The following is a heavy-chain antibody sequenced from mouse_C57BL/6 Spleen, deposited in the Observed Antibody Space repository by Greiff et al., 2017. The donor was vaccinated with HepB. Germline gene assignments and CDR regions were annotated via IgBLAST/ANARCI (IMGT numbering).Heavy chain of an antibody. V-gene: IGHV1-55*01. Sequence: QVQLQQPGAELVKPGASVKMSCKASGYTFTSYWITWVKQRPGQGLEWIGDIYPGSGSTKYNEKFKSKATLTVDTSSSTAYMQLSSLTSEDSAVYYCARRVVAWAMDYWGQGTSVTVSS. CDR3: ARRVVAWAMDY. CDR2: IYPGSGST. CDR1: GYTFTSYW. D-gene: IGHD1-1*01. J-gene: IGHJ4*01.